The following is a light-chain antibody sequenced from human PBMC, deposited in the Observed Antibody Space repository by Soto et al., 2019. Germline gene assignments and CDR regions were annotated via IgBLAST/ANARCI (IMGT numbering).Light chain of an antibody. Sequence: EIVMTQSPATLSVSPGERATLSCRASQSVSSNLAWYQQKPGQAPRLLIYGAIIRAADVPARFSGSWSGTEFTLTISTLQSEDFAIYYCQHYNNWPPWTFGQGTEVDIK. V-gene: IGKV3-15*01. J-gene: IGKJ1*01. CDR2: GAI. CDR3: QHYNNWPPWT. CDR1: QSVSSN.